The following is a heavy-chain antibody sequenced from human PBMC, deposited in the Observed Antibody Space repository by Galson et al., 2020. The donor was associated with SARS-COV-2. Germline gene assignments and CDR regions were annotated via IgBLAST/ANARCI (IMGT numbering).Heavy chain of an antibody. J-gene: IGHJ4*02. CDR1: GGSIKRYY. CDR2: IFYIERTSFNPYYSGTT. V-gene: IGHV4-59*12. CDR3: AREGYSDWFTSYNFDH. Sequence: SETLSLTCTVSGGSIKRYYWSWIRQFPGKGLEWIGYIFYIERTSFNPYYSGTTNYNPSLKSRVTISVDTSKNQFSLKLSSLTAADTAIYYCAREGYSDWFTSYNFDHWGQGTLVTVSS. D-gene: IGHD3-9*01.